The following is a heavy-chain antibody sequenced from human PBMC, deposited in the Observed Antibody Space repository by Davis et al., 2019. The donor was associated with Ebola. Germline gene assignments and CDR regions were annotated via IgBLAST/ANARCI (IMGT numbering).Heavy chain of an antibody. Sequence: GESLKISCAASGFTFSSYSMNWVRQAPGKGLEWVANIKQDGSEKYYVDSVKGRFTISRDNAKNSLYLQMNSLRAEDTAVYYCARGGYSSSWGQGTLVTVSS. CDR1: GFTFSSYS. J-gene: IGHJ4*02. CDR3: ARGGYSSS. V-gene: IGHV3-7*04. D-gene: IGHD6-13*01. CDR2: IKQDGSEK.